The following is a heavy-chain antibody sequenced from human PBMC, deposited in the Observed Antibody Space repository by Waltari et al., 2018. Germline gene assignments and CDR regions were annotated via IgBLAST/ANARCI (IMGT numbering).Heavy chain of an antibody. CDR1: GGSISSSSYY. Sequence: QLQLQESGPGLVTPSETLSLTCTVSGGSISSSSYYWGWIRQHPGKGLEWIGSIYYSGSTYYNPSLKSRVTISVDTSKNQFSLKLSSVTAADTAVYYCARGTKWGFFGYWGQGTLVTVSS. V-gene: IGHV4-39*07. J-gene: IGHJ4*02. D-gene: IGHD1-26*01. CDR2: IYYSGST. CDR3: ARGTKWGFFGY.